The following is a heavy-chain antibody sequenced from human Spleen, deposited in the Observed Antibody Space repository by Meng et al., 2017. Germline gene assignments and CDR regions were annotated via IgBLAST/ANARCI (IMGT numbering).Heavy chain of an antibody. J-gene: IGHJ4*02. Sequence: QVHLVQSGSEVKKPGASVKVSCKASGYTFTSYAMHWVRQAPGQRLEWMGWINAGNGNTKYSQKFQGRVTITRDTSASTAYMELSSLRSEDAAVYYCARDLSIVVVAPTVGIDYWGQGTLVTVSS. CDR1: GYTFTSYA. CDR3: ARDLSIVVVAPTVGIDY. D-gene: IGHD2-15*01. CDR2: INAGNGNT. V-gene: IGHV1-3*01.